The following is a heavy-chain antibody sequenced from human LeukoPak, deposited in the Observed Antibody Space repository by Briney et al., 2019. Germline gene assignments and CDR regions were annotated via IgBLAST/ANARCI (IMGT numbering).Heavy chain of an antibody. CDR1: GYSISSSYY. Sequence: SETLSLTCTVSGYSISSSYYWSWIRQPAGKGLEWIGRIYTSGSTNYNPSLESRVTISVDTSRNQFSLKLSSVTAADTAVYYCARVIWFGGVFDYWGQGTLVTVSS. J-gene: IGHJ4*02. CDR2: IYTSGST. CDR3: ARVIWFGGVFDY. V-gene: IGHV4-61*02. D-gene: IGHD3-10*01.